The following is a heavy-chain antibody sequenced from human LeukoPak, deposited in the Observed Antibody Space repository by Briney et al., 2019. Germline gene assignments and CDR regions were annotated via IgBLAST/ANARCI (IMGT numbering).Heavy chain of an antibody. V-gene: IGHV3-23*01. Sequence: GGSLRLSCAGSGFTYRSYAMSWLRQSPEKGLEWVSAISDSGNGTYYADSVKARFTISRDNSKNTVYLEMSSLRAEDTAVYYCVREVSAWPKNWFDPWGQGTLVTVSS. D-gene: IGHD3-3*01. J-gene: IGHJ5*02. CDR2: ISDSGNGT. CDR3: VREVSAWPKNWFDP. CDR1: GFTYRSYA.